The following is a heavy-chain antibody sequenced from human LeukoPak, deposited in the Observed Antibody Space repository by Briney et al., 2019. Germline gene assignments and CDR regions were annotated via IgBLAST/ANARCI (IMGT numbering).Heavy chain of an antibody. J-gene: IGHJ3*02. V-gene: IGHV4-34*01. D-gene: IGHD6-19*01. Sequence: SETLSLTCAVYGGSFSGYYWSWIRQPPGKGLEWIGEINHSGSTNYNPSLKSRVTISVDTSKNQFSLKLSSVTAADTAVYYRARGREWLVPQNAFDIWGQGTMVTVSS. CDR3: ARGREWLVPQNAFDI. CDR1: GGSFSGYY. CDR2: INHSGST.